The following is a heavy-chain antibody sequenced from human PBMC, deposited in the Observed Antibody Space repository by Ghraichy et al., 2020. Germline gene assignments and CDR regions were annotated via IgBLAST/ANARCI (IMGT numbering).Heavy chain of an antibody. D-gene: IGHD5/OR15-5a*01. J-gene: IGHJ4*02. CDR1: GFGFTFSSSW. Sequence: GGSLRLSCVVSGFGFTFSSSWMSWVRQAPGKGLEWVANIQEDGGERYYVDSVKGRFTISRDNAKNSLHLQMNSLRVEDTAVYYCATSRDVFSYWGQGTLVTVSS. CDR3: ATSRDVFSY. CDR2: IQEDGGER. V-gene: IGHV3-7*01.